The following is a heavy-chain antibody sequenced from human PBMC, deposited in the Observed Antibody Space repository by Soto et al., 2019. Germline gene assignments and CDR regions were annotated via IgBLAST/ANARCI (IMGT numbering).Heavy chain of an antibody. Sequence: ASVKVSCKTSGYTFTAYCLAWLLQAPGQRPEWMGWVSTNNADTNYAQKFQGRVTMTTETSTRTTYMELRSLRSDDTAVYYCARELNTDPSAYYSFAYWGQGTLVTVSS. CDR1: GYTFTAYC. CDR2: VSTNNADT. J-gene: IGHJ4*02. V-gene: IGHV1-18*01. CDR3: ARELNTDPSAYYSFAY. D-gene: IGHD3-22*01.